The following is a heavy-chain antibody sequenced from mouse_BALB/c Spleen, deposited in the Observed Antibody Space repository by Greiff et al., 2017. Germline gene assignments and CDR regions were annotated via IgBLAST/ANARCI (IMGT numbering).Heavy chain of an antibody. Sequence: EVKLMESGGGLVQPGGSRKLSCAASGFTFSSFGMHWVRQAPEKGLEWVAYISSGSSTIYYADTVKGRFTISRDNPKNTLFLQMTSLRSEDTAMYYCARVYYGNYVYAMDYWGQGTSVTVSS. J-gene: IGHJ4*01. D-gene: IGHD2-1*01. CDR1: GFTFSSFG. CDR3: ARVYYGNYVYAMDY. CDR2: ISSGSSTI. V-gene: IGHV5-17*02.